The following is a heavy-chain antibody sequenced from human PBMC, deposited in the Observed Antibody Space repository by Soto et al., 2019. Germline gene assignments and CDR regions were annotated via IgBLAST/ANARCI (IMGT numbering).Heavy chain of an antibody. J-gene: IGHJ4*02. CDR1: GFSLSDYS. D-gene: IGHD3-10*01. Sequence: EVALVESGGALVEPGRSLRLSCIASGFSLSDYSMAWFRQAPGKGLEWVGFIRRTTSGATTESASSVQGRFIISRDDSRNIVYLQMSSLKIEDTAVYYCAREQGGITSIRGDVDYWGQGTLVTVSS. V-gene: IGHV3-49*03. CDR2: IRRTTSGATT. CDR3: AREQGGITSIRGDVDY.